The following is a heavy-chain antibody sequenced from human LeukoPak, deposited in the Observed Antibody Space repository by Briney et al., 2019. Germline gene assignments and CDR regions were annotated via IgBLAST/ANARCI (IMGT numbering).Heavy chain of an antibody. Sequence: VASAKVSCKASVGTFSSYAISWVRQAPGQGLEWMGGIIPIFVTANYGQKTQGRVTITTAESTRTAYMELSSLRAEDSAVDYCARAGSTGDEKFDYWGQGTLVTVSS. CDR2: IIPIFVTA. D-gene: IGHD2-21*02. CDR1: VGTFSSYA. V-gene: IGHV1-69*05. CDR3: ARAGSTGDEKFDY. J-gene: IGHJ4*02.